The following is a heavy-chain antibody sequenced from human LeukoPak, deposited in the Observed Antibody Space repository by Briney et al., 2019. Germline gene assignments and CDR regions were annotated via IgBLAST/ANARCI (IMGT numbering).Heavy chain of an antibody. CDR2: IYTGGTK. D-gene: IGHD6-13*01. CDR1: GFTVSNTF. CDR3: AKRGNSWDLFDY. V-gene: IGHV3-53*01. Sequence: GGSLRLSCAASGFTVSNTFVTWVRQAPGKGPEWVSIIYTGGTKHYADSVRGRFTNSRDDSKNTLYLQMNSLRAEDTAVYYCAKRGNSWDLFDYWGQGTLVTVSS. J-gene: IGHJ4*02.